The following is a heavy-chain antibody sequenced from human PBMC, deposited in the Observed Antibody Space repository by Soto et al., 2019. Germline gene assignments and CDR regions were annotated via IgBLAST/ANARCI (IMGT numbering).Heavy chain of an antibody. D-gene: IGHD6-19*01. Sequence: EVQLLEAGGGLVQPGGSLRLSCAASGFTFNSSAMSWVRQAPGKGLEWVSTTSGGAGSTYYADSVKGRFTISRDNSKNTLYLQMNSLRADDTAVYYCAKGLYRIGWYDPYLDFWGQGTVATASS. CDR1: GFTFNSSA. J-gene: IGHJ4*02. CDR2: TSGGAGST. CDR3: AKGLYRIGWYDPYLDF. V-gene: IGHV3-23*01.